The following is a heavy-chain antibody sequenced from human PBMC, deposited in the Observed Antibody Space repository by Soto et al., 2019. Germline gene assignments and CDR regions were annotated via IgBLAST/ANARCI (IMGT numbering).Heavy chain of an antibody. V-gene: IGHV1-2*02. J-gene: IGHJ6*02. CDR3: ARGRTVNFYGMDV. D-gene: IGHD4-17*01. CDR2: INPHRGDT. CDR1: GYTFTDHY. Sequence: QVQLVQSGAEVKKPGASVKVSYVTSGYTFTDHYIHWVRQAPGQGLEWMGWINPHRGDTIYAQKFQGRVTLTRDTSISTAYMELSRLRSDDTAVYYCARGRTVNFYGMDVWGQGTTVTVSS.